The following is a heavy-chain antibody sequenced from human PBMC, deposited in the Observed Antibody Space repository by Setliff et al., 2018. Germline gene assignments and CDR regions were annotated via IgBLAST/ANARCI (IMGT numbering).Heavy chain of an antibody. CDR1: GVAINSHY. J-gene: IGHJ4*02. V-gene: IGHV4-59*11. CDR3: ARVRNAQNGFFDY. D-gene: IGHD1-1*01. CDR2: IDSSGTT. Sequence: PSETLSLTCTVSGVAINSHYWNWIRQPPERGLERIGFIDSSGTTRYNSSLGSRVSISLDTSKTQFSLKMTSVTAADTAIYYCARVRNAQNGFFDYWSQGTLVTVSS.